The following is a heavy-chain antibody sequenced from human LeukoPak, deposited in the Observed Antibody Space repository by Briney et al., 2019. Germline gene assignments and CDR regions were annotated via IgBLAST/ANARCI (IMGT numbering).Heavy chain of an antibody. Sequence: GGSLRLSCAASGFTVSSNYMSWVRQAPGKGLEWVSVIYSGGSTYYADSVKGRFTISRDDSKNTLYLQMNSLRAEDTAVYYCARESSSRDAFDIWGQGTMVTVSS. CDR1: GFTVSSNY. CDR3: ARESSSRDAFDI. D-gene: IGHD6-6*01. J-gene: IGHJ3*02. CDR2: IYSGGST. V-gene: IGHV3-66*02.